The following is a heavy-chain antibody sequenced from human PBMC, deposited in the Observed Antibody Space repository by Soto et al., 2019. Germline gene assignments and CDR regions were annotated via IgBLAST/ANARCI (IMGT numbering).Heavy chain of an antibody. CDR1: GGSISSGDYY. J-gene: IGHJ6*02. CDR2: IYYSGST. V-gene: IGHV4-30-4*01. CDR3: ARVRGDRVFYYYGMDV. D-gene: IGHD5-12*01. Sequence: QVQLQESGPGLVKPSQTLSLTCTVSGGSISSGDYYWSWIRQPPGKGLEWIGYIYYSGSTYYNPSLKSRVTISVDTSKNQFSLKLSSVTAADTAVYYCARVRGDRVFYYYGMDVWGQGTTVTVSS.